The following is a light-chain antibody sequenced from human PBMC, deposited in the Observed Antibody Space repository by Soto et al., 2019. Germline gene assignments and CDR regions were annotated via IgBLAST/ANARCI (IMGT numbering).Light chain of an antibody. V-gene: IGKV3-15*01. CDR3: QQYNKWPLFT. CDR1: QSVGNN. CDR2: GAS. Sequence: EILMTQSPVTLSVSPGERATLSCRASQSVGNNLAWYQQRPAQAPRLLIYGASTRATGIPARFSGSGSGTEFTLTINSLQSEDFALYYCQQYNKWPLFTFGPGTRVDI. J-gene: IGKJ3*01.